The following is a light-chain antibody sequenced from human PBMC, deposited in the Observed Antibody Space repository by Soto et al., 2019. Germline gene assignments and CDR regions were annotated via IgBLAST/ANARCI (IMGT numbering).Light chain of an antibody. CDR3: SSFTSRFTFV. V-gene: IGLV2-14*01. J-gene: IGLJ1*01. CDR1: RSDVGAYNY. Sequence: ALTQTASVSGSPGQTIAISCTGTRSDVGAYNYVSWYQQHPGKAPKLMISEVTNRPSGVSDRFSGSKSGNTASLTISGLQAEDEADYYCSSFTSRFTFVFGTGTKVTVL. CDR2: EVT.